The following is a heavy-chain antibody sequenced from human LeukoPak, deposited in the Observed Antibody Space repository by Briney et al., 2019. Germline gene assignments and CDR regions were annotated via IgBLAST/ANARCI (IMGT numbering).Heavy chain of an antibody. V-gene: IGHV1-8*02. CDR2: MNPNSGNT. J-gene: IGHJ4*02. D-gene: IGHD3-22*01. CDR3: AKCNRYYCDSSGYSAVDY. CDR1: GYTFTSYD. Sequence: GASVKVSCKASGYTFTSYDINWVRQATGQGLEWMGWMNPNSGNTGYAQKFQGRVTMTRNTSISTAYMELSSLRSEDTAVYYCAKCNRYYCDSSGYSAVDYWGQGTLVTVSS.